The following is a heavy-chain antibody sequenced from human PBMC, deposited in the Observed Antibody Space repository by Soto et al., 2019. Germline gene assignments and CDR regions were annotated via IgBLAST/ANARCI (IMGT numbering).Heavy chain of an antibody. CDR2: ISGSGGST. CDR1: GFTFSSYA. V-gene: IGHV3-23*01. Sequence: GGSLSLSCAASGFTFSSYAMSWVRQAPGKGLEWVSAISGSGGSTYYADSVKGRFTISRDNSKNTLYLQMNSLRAEDTAVYYCAKAAPMRAAQKLGFDYWGQGTLVTVSS. J-gene: IGHJ4*02. CDR3: AKAAPMRAAQKLGFDY. D-gene: IGHD2-2*01.